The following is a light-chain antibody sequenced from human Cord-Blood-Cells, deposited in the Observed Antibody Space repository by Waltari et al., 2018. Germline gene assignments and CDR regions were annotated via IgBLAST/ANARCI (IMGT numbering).Light chain of an antibody. CDR1: SSDVGGYNY. CDR2: GVS. Sequence: QSALTQPPSASGSPGQSVTISCTGTSSDVGGYNYVSWYQQHPGKAPKLMIYGVSKRPSGVPARFSCAKSGNTASLTVSGLQAEDEADYYGSSYAGSNNLVFGGGTKLTVL. V-gene: IGLV2-8*01. CDR3: SSYAGSNNLV. J-gene: IGLJ2*01.